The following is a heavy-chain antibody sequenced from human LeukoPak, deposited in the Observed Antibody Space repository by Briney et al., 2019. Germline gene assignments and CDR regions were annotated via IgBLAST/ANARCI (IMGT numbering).Heavy chain of an antibody. CDR1: EFTFSNYF. V-gene: IGHV3-7*01. CDR2: INHDGGQS. CDR3: ARVGYSGWNFDD. D-gene: IGHD5-12*01. J-gene: IGHJ4*02. Sequence: GGSLRLSCASSEFTFSNYFMTWVRQAPGKGLEWVAMINHDGGQSYYVDSVKGRFTISRENAKNSLYLQMSSLRAADTAVYYCARVGYSGWNFDDWGQGTLVTVSS.